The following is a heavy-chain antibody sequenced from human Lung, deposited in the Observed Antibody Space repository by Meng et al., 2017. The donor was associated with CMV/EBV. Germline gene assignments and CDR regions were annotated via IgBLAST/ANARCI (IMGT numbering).Heavy chain of an antibody. D-gene: IGHD1-26*01. CDR1: GFPFSNYY. Sequence: GGSXRLXCEASGFPFSNYYMSWIRLAPGKWLEWIAYISGDGSDLFYGDSVRGRFTISRDKAKNSLYLQINSLRVEDTAVYYCVRDILRVGITYYFDYWGQGTXVTVSS. V-gene: IGHV3-11*04. CDR3: VRDILRVGITYYFDY. CDR2: ISGDGSDL. J-gene: IGHJ4*02.